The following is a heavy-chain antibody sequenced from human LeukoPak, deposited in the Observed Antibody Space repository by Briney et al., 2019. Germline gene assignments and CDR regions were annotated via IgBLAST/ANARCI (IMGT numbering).Heavy chain of an antibody. CDR1: GFTFRSYE. CDR3: ARDIKGGSYLVRAFDY. J-gene: IGHJ4*02. CDR2: ISSSGSTI. Sequence: GGPLSLSCAAPGFTFRSYEMNWARQAPGRGLEWVSYISSSGSTIYYADSVKGRFTISRDNAKNSLYLQMNSLRAEDSAVYYCARDIKGGSYLVRAFDYWGQGTLVTVSS. V-gene: IGHV3-48*03. D-gene: IGHD1-26*01.